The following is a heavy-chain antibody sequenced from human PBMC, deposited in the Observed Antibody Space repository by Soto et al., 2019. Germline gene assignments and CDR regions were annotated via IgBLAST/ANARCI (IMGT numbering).Heavy chain of an antibody. V-gene: IGHV3-30-3*01. CDR2: ISYAGNNK. CDR3: VRTSGSYQNCDS. J-gene: IGHJ4*02. Sequence: QVQLVESGGGVVQPGRSLRLSCAASGFTFSNFAMHWVRRAPGKGLEWVAVISYAGNNKYYADSVKGRFTISRDNYKNTLYLQMNSLRTEDTAVYYCVRTSGSYQNCDSWGQGTLVTVSS. CDR1: GFTFSNFA. D-gene: IGHD1-26*01.